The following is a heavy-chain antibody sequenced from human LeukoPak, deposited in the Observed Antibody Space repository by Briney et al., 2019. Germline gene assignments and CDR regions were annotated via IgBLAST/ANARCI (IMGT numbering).Heavy chain of an antibody. CDR2: IIPILGIA. V-gene: IGHV1-69*04. J-gene: IGHJ4*02. CDR3: ARYRAYGDYVINY. D-gene: IGHD4-17*01. Sequence: SVTVSCKASGGTFSSYAISWVRQAPGQGLEWMGRIIPILGIANYAQKFQGRVTITADKSTSTAYMELSSLRSEDTAVYYCARYRAYGDYVINYWGQGTLVTVSS. CDR1: GGTFSSYA.